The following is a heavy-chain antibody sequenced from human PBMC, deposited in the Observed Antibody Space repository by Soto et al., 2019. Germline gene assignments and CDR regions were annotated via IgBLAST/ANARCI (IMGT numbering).Heavy chain of an antibody. D-gene: IGHD6-19*01. CDR2: IYYSGST. V-gene: IGHV4-59*01. Sequence: SETLSLTCTVSGGSISSYYWSWIRQPPGKGLEWIGYIYYSGSTNYNPSLKSRVTISVDTSKNQFSLKLSSVTAADTAVYYCARDLRLNVAGIRAGWFDPWGQGTLVTVSS. CDR1: GGSISSYY. J-gene: IGHJ5*02. CDR3: ARDLRLNVAGIRAGWFDP.